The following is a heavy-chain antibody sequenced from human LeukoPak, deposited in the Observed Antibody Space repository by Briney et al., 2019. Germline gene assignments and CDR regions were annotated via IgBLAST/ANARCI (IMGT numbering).Heavy chain of an antibody. CDR2: ISYTGST. CDR3: ARTAKYYYGSETYYFFDY. D-gene: IGHD3-10*01. Sequence: SETLSLTCTVSGGSISRYYWSWIRQPPGKGLEWIGYISYTGSTTYNSSLKSRVTIPLDTPHNQFSLKLTSVPPADTAVYYCARTAKYYYGSETYYFFDYGGQGTLVTVSS. V-gene: IGHV4-59*01. CDR1: GGSISRYY. J-gene: IGHJ4*02.